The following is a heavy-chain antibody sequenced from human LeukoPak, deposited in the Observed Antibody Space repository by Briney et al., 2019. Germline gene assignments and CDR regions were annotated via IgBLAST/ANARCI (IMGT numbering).Heavy chain of an antibody. D-gene: IGHD2-15*01. V-gene: IGHV3-7*03. Sequence: GGSLRLSCAASGSTFISFWMGWVRQAPGKGLEWLSNIKQDGSEKYYVDTMNGRSTLSRDNAKNPLYLQMSSLRAEDTAVYYCARVGYCSGGSCYVPFDYWGQGTLVTVSS. J-gene: IGHJ4*02. CDR2: IKQDGSEK. CDR3: ARVGYCSGGSCYVPFDY. CDR1: GSTFISFW.